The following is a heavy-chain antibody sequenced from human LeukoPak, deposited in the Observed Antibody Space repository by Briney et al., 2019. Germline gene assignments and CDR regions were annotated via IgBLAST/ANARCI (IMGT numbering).Heavy chain of an antibody. CDR2: IHYSGST. V-gene: IGHV4-39*01. D-gene: IGHD4-23*01. Sequence: SETLSLTCTVSGGSVTSASHYWAWIRQPPGKGLEWIGSIHYSGSTYHSPSLKSRLTISGDTSKSQFSLKLTFVTAADTAVYYCTRHHDYGDKIDYWGQGTLVTVSS. J-gene: IGHJ4*02. CDR1: GGSVTSASHY. CDR3: TRHHDYGDKIDY.